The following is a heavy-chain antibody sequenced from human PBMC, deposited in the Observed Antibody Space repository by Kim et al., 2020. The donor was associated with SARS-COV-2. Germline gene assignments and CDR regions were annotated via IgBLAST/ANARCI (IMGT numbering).Heavy chain of an antibody. CDR3: ARDDFLGVDYGDYSTHRNLNYYYYGMDV. CDR1: GGSISSSNW. J-gene: IGHJ6*02. CDR2: IYHSGST. V-gene: IGHV4-4*02. Sequence: SETLSLTCAVSGGSISSSNWWSWVRQPPGKGLEWIGEIYHSGSTNYNPSLKSRVTISVDKSKNQFSLKLSSVTAADTAVYYCARDDFLGVDYGDYSTHRNLNYYYYGMDVWGQGTTVTVSS. D-gene: IGHD4-17*01.